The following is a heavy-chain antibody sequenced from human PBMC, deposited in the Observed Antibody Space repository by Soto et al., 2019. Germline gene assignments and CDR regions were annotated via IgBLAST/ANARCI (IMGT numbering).Heavy chain of an antibody. Sequence: VASVKVSCKASGGTFSSYAISWVRQAPGQGLEWMGGIIPIFGTANYAQKFQGRVTITADESTSTAYMELSSLRSEDTAVYYCARVKQWLVQWFDPWGQGTLVTVSS. J-gene: IGHJ5*02. CDR2: IIPIFGTA. D-gene: IGHD6-19*01. CDR3: ARVKQWLVQWFDP. V-gene: IGHV1-69*13. CDR1: GGTFSSYA.